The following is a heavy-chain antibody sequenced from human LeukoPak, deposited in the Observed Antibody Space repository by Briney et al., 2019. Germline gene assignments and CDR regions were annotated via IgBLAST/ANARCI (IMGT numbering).Heavy chain of an antibody. CDR3: ARGYLYYYDVSGYPFDY. CDR1: GYTSSGYY. Sequence: EASVKVSCKASGYTSSGYYMHWVRQAPGQGLEWMGWINPNSGGTKYAQKFQGRVTMTRDTSISTAYMELRRLRSDDTAVYYCARGYLYYYDVSGYPFDYWGQGTLVTVSS. V-gene: IGHV1-2*02. J-gene: IGHJ4*02. D-gene: IGHD3-22*01. CDR2: INPNSGGT.